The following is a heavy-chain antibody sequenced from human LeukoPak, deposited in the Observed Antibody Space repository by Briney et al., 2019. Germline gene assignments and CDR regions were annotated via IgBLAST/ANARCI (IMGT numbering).Heavy chain of an antibody. CDR2: ISYDGSNK. CDR1: GFTFSSYG. J-gene: IGHJ4*02. D-gene: IGHD6-13*01. Sequence: GGSLRLSCAASGFTFSSYGMHWVRQAPGKGLEWVAVISYDGSNKYYADSVKGRFTISRDNSKNTLYLQMNSLRAEDTAVYYCAKVVSSSFRPHISGSADYFDYWGQGTLVTVSS. CDR3: AKVVSSSFRPHISGSADYFDY. V-gene: IGHV3-30*18.